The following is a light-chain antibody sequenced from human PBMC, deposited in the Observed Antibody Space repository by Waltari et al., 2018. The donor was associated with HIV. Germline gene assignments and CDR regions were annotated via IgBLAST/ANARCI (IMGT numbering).Light chain of an antibody. J-gene: IGLJ1*01. CDR2: DVT. Sequence: QSALTQPPSASGSPGQSVSISCTGASSDVGAFKYVPWSQQHPGKAPKLLIYDVTKRPSGVPDRFSGSKSGNTASLTVSGLQAEDEAHYYCSSYAGSSMSYAFGTGTKVTVL. V-gene: IGLV2-8*01. CDR3: SSYAGSSMSYA. CDR1: SSDVGAFKY.